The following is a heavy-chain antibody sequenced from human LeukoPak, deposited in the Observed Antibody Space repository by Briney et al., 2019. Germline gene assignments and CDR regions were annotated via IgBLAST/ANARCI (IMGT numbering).Heavy chain of an antibody. CDR1: GYTFTGYY. CDR2: INPNSGGT. V-gene: IGHV1-2*02. CDR3: ARDGGRIQLWHHDAFDM. D-gene: IGHD5-18*01. J-gene: IGHJ3*02. Sequence: ASVKVSCXASGYTFTGYYMHWVRQAPGQGLEWMGWINPNSGGTNYAQKFQGRVTMTRDTSISTDYMELSRLRSDDTAVYCCARDGGRIQLWHHDAFDMWGQRTMVTVSS.